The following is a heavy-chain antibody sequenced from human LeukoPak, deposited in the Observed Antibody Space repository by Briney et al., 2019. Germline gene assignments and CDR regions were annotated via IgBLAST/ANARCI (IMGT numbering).Heavy chain of an antibody. CDR2: IGHDGKST. CDR3: ARGGPARSWVY. V-gene: IGHV3-33*01. D-gene: IGHD2-2*01. Sequence: GGSLRLSCAASGFAFSVYGMHWVRRAPGKGLEWVAVIGHDGKSTQYADSVQGRFTISRDNAKDSLYLQMNSLRVEDTAVYFCARGGPARSWVYWGQGTLVTVSS. J-gene: IGHJ4*02. CDR1: GFAFSVYG.